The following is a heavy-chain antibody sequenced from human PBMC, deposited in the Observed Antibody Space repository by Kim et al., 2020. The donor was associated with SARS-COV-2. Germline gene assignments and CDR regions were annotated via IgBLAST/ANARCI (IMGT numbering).Heavy chain of an antibody. Sequence: GGSLRLSCAASGFTFSDYYMSWIRQAPGKGLEWVSYISSSSSYTNYADSVKGRFTISRDNAKNSLYLQMNSLRAEDTAVYYCAREGYCGGDCLDYWGQGTLVTVSS. D-gene: IGHD2-15*01. CDR2: ISSSSSYT. CDR1: GFTFSDYY. J-gene: IGHJ4*02. V-gene: IGHV3-11*06. CDR3: AREGYCGGDCLDY.